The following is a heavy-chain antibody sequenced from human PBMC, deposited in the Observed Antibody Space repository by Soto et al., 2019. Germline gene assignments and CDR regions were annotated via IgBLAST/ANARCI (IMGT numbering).Heavy chain of an antibody. CDR1: GGSCSGYY. V-gene: IGHV4-34*01. CDR3: ARGSEGYYYYYGMDV. J-gene: IGHJ6*02. Sequence: PSETLSRTCAVYGGSCSGYYWSWIRQPPGKGLEWIGEINHSGSTNYNPSLKSRVTISVDTSKNQFSLKLSSVTAADTAVYYCARGSEGYYYYYGMDVWGQGTTVTVSS. CDR2: INHSGST.